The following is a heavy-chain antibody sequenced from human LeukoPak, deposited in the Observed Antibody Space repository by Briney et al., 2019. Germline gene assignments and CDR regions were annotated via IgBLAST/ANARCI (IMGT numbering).Heavy chain of an antibody. J-gene: IGHJ4*02. V-gene: IGHV3-21*01. CDR3: ARFKWNQYYFDY. CDR2: ISSSSSYI. CDR1: GFTFSSYS. D-gene: IGHD1-1*01. Sequence: GGSLRLSCAASGFTFSSYSMNWVRQAPGKGLEWVSSISSSSSYIYYADSVKGRFTISRDNAKNSLSLQMNSLRAEDTAVYYCARFKWNQYYFDYWGQGTLVTDSS.